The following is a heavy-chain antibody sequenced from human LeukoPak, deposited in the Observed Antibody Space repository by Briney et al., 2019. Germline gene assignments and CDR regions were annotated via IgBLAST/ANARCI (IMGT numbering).Heavy chain of an antibody. CDR1: GYSFTSYW. CDR3: ARFGRDIVVVVAATQGDYYGMDV. CDR2: IYPGDSDT. Sequence: GESLKISCKGSGYSFTSYWIGWVRQMPGKGLKWMGIIYPGDSDTRYSPSFQGQVTITADKSISTAYLQWSSLKASDTAMYYCARFGRDIVVVVAATQGDYYGMDVWGQGTTVTVSS. J-gene: IGHJ6*02. V-gene: IGHV5-51*01. D-gene: IGHD2-15*01.